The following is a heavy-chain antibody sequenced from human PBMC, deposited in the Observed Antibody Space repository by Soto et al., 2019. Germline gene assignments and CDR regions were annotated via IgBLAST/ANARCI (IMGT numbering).Heavy chain of an antibody. J-gene: IGHJ6*02. V-gene: IGHV1-46*01. D-gene: IGHD3-22*01. CDR2: INPSGGST. CDR1: GYTFTSYY. CDR3: ARAGGYTYYYYGMDV. Sequence: ASVKVSCKASGYTFTSYYMRWVRQAPGQGLEWMGIINPSGGSTSYAQKFQGRVTMTRDTSTSTVYMELSSLRSEDTAVYYCARAGGYTYYYYGMDVWGQGTTVTVSS.